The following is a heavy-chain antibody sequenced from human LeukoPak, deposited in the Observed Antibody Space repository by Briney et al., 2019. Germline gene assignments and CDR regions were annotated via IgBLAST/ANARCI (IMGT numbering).Heavy chain of an antibody. D-gene: IGHD2-2*01. CDR1: GYSFTSYC. CDR2: IFPGNSDT. J-gene: IGHJ4*02. CDR3: ARLCSSTSCCDY. Sequence: GESLQIPCKGSGYSFTSYCIGWVRQMPGKGLEWMGIIFPGNSDTRYTPSFQGHVSISADKSTSTAYLQGSSLKATHTAMYFCARLCSSTSCCDYWGQGTLVTVSS. V-gene: IGHV5-51*01.